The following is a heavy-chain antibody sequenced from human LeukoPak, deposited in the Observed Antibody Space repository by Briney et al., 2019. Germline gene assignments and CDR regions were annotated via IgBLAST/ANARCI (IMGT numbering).Heavy chain of an antibody. J-gene: IGHJ4*02. D-gene: IGHD5-18*01. CDR1: GITFSSYG. CDR2: ISSTGGTT. V-gene: IGHV3-23*01. CDR3: ARDLSGIAGYTYGRGIDY. Sequence: GGTLRLSCAASGITFSSYGMSWVRQAPGKGLEWVSSISSTGGTTYYADSVKGRFTVSRDNAKTSLYLQMNSLRAEDTAVYYCARDLSGIAGYTYGRGIDYWGQGTLVTVSS.